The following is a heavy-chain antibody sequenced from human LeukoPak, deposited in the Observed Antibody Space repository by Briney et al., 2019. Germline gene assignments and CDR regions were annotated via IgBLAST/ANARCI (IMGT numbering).Heavy chain of an antibody. CDR1: GGSISSGGYY. D-gene: IGHD3-22*01. J-gene: IGHJ5*02. CDR3: ARKQSSGYYLNWFDP. V-gene: IGHV4-30-4*08. Sequence: PSQTLSLTCTVSGGSISSGGYYWSWIRQHPGKGLEWIGYIYYSGSTYYNPSLKSRVTISVDTSKNQFSLKLSSVTAADTAVYYCARKQSSGYYLNWFDPWGQGTLVTVSS. CDR2: IYYSGST.